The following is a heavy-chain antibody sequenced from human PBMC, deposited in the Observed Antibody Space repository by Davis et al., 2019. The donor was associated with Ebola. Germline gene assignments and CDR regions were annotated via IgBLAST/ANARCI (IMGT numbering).Heavy chain of an antibody. J-gene: IGHJ6*02. CDR2: LNHSGRT. V-gene: IGHV4-34*01. D-gene: IGHD5-18*01. CDR1: GASFSGYY. Sequence: SETLSLTCAVYGASFSGYYWSWIRQPPGKGLEWFRELNHSGRTNYNPSLKSRLTISVDTSKNQFSLKLSSVTAADTAVYYCAREVGTAMAELYYYYYGMDVWGQGTTVTVSS. CDR3: AREVGTAMAELYYYYYGMDV.